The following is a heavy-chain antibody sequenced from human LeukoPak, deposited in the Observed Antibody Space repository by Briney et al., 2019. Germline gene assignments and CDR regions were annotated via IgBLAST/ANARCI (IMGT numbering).Heavy chain of an antibody. D-gene: IGHD2-2*01. CDR1: GDSMRSFY. V-gene: IGHV4-4*07. CDR3: ARDGRYCSSTSCDDAFDI. J-gene: IGHJ3*02. Sequence: SETLSLTCTVSGDSMRSFYWSFIRQPAGKGLEWIGRIHTSGTTWYNASLKSRVAMSVDTSKNQFSLKLSSVTAADTAVYYCARDGRYCSSTSCDDAFDIWGQGTMVTVSS. CDR2: IHTSGTT.